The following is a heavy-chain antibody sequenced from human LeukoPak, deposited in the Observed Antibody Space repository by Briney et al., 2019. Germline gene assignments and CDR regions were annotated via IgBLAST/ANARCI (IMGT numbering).Heavy chain of an antibody. CDR2: INGSGDAT. V-gene: IGHV3-23*01. CDR1: GFLFSHYT. D-gene: IGHD3-3*01. CDR3: AKPGSFFGNFDY. Sequence: PGGSLRLSCAVSGFLFSHYTMTWVRQGPGKGLEWVSSINGSGDATLYADSVMGRFTISRDNAKNTVSLQMKNLRAEDTAVYYCAKPGSFFGNFDYWGQGTLVTVSS. J-gene: IGHJ4*02.